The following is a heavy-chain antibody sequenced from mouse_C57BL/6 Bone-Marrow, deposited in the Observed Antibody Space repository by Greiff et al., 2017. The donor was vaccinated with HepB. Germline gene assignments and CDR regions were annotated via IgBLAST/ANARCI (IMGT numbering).Heavy chain of an antibody. Sequence: QVQLQQSGAELARPGASVKMSCKASGYTFTSYTMHWVNQRPGQGLEWIGYINPSSGYTKYNQKFKDKATLTADKSSSTAYMQLSSLTSEDSAVYYCAREGYYYVAWFAYWGQGTLVTVSA. CDR2: INPSSGYT. CDR1: GYTFTSYT. J-gene: IGHJ3*01. D-gene: IGHD1-1*01. V-gene: IGHV1-4*01. CDR3: AREGYYYVAWFAY.